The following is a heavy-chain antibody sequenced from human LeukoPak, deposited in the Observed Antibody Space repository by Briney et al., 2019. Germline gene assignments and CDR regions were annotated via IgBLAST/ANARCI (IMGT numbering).Heavy chain of an antibody. CDR2: ISSSGGTI. CDR1: GFTFSDYY. Sequence: PGGSLRLSCAASGFTFSDYYMIWIRQAPGKGLEWISYISSSGGTIYYADSVKGRFTISRDNAKNSLYLQMNSLRAEDTAVYYCAREEQQLSRAFDYWGQGTLVTVSS. CDR3: AREEQQLSRAFDY. J-gene: IGHJ4*02. V-gene: IGHV3-11*04. D-gene: IGHD6-13*01.